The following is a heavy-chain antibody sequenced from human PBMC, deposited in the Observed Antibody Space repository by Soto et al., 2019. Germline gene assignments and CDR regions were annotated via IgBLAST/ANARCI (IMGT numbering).Heavy chain of an antibody. J-gene: IGHJ6*02. D-gene: IGHD4-4*01. CDR3: ARAERPDPEARLTTSYYYGLDV. Sequence: QVQLVQSGAEVKKPGSSVKVSCKASGGTFSRYAISWVRQAPGQELEWMGGIIPIFATANYAQNLQGRVTITAYESTRTAYMELSTLRSEDTAVYYCARAERPDPEARLTTSYYYGLDVWGQGTTVTGSS. CDR1: GGTFSRYA. CDR2: IIPIFATA. V-gene: IGHV1-69*01.